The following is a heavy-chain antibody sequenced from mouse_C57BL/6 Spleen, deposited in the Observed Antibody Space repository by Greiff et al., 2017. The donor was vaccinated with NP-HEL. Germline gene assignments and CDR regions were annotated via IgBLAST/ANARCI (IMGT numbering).Heavy chain of an antibody. D-gene: IGHD2-4*01. V-gene: IGHV1-50*01. CDR1: GYTFTSYW. CDR2: IDPSDSYT. Sequence: VQLQQPGAELVKPGASVKLSCKASGYTFTSYWMQWVNQRPGQGLEWIGEIDPSDSYTNYNQKFKGKATLTVDTSSSTAYMQLSSLTSEDSAVYYCARDYDYAMDYWGQGTSVTVSS. J-gene: IGHJ4*01. CDR3: ARDYDYAMDY.